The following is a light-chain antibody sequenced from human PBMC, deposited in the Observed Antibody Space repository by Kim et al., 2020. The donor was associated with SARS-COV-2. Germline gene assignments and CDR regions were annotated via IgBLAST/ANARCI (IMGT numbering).Light chain of an antibody. CDR3: QQRSNWPPKLT. CDR1: QRVSSY. Sequence: PGEIATPCCRVSQRVSSYLAWYQQKPGQAPRLLIYDASNRATGIPARFSGSGSGTDFTLTISSLEPEDFAVYYCQQRSNWPPKLTFGGGTKVDIK. V-gene: IGKV3-11*01. J-gene: IGKJ4*01. CDR2: DAS.